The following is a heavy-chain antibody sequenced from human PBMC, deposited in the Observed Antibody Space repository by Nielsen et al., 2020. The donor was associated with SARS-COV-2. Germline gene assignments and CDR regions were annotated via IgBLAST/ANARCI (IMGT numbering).Heavy chain of an antibody. D-gene: IGHD1-26*01. Sequence: GESLKISCAASGFTFSDYYMSWIRQAPGKGLEWVSYISSSGSTIYYADSVKGRFTISRDNAKNSLYLQMNSLRAEDTAVYYCARDGGGGSYSNYFDYWGQGTLVTVSS. CDR3: ARDGGGGSYSNYFDY. V-gene: IGHV3-11*01. CDR2: ISSSGSTI. J-gene: IGHJ4*02. CDR1: GFTFSDYY.